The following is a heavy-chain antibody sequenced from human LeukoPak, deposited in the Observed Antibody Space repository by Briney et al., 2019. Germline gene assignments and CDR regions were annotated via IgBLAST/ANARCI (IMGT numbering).Heavy chain of an antibody. CDR1: GGSLRNYY. J-gene: IGHJ1*01. V-gene: IGHV4-59*08. Sequence: PSETLSLTCTVSGGSLRNYYWGWIRQPPGKGLEWIGYIYYSGSTNYNPSLKSRVTISVATSRNQFYLKLKSVTAADTAVYFCARLLPVVAATSYFPHWRQGTLVTVSS. D-gene: IGHD5-12*01. CDR2: IYYSGST. CDR3: ARLLPVVAATSYFPH.